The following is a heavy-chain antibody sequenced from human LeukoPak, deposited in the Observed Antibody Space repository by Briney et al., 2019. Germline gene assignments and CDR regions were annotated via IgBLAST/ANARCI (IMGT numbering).Heavy chain of an antibody. J-gene: IGHJ4*02. CDR1: GFFFSSYG. V-gene: IGHV3-33*01. Sequence: GGSLRLSCVASGFFFSSYGIHWVRQDLGKGLWWVAVIWCDGSNKYYADYVKGRFTISRDNSKNTLYLQMNGLRGEDTAVYYCARGSYTSSWYGVFDYWGQGTLVTVSS. D-gene: IGHD6-13*01. CDR2: IWCDGSNK. CDR3: ARGSYTSSWYGVFDY.